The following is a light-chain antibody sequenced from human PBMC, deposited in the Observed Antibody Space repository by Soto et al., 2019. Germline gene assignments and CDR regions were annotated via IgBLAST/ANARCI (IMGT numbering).Light chain of an antibody. Sequence: DIVMTQSPDSLAVSLGERATINCKSSQSVFSRSNNKNYLAWYQQKPRQPPKLLIYWASTRESGVPDRFSASGSGTDFTLTISSLRAEDMAVYYCQQYYNTPLTFGGGTKVDIK. CDR3: QQYYNTPLT. CDR2: WAS. J-gene: IGKJ4*01. CDR1: QSVFSRSNNKNY. V-gene: IGKV4-1*01.